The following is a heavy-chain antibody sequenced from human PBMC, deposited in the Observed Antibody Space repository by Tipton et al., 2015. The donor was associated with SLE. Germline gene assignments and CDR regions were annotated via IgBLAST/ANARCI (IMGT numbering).Heavy chain of an antibody. D-gene: IGHD2-2*01. CDR3: ARDRPRYCSSTSCPLFDY. Sequence: TLSLTCAVYGGSFSGYYWSWIRQPPGKGLEWIGEINHSGSTNYNPSLKSRVTISVDTSKNQFSLKVSSVTAADTAVYYCARDRPRYCSSTSCPLFDYWGQGTLVTVSS. CDR1: GGSFSGYY. J-gene: IGHJ4*02. V-gene: IGHV4-34*01. CDR2: INHSGST.